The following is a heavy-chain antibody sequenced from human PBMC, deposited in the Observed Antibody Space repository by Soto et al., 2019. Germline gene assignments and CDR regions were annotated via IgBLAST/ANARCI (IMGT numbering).Heavy chain of an antibody. V-gene: IGHV1-69*19. CDR2: ISPMFGAA. Sequence: QVQLVQSGAEMKKPGSSGKVSCQSSGGTFNTYAMNWVRQAPGQGPEWMGDISPMFGAANYAPRFQGRVTITADESTGTSYMQLSSLTSEDTAVYFCGREVQVHTPAFVYWGHGTLVTVSS. D-gene: IGHD3-10*01. CDR3: GREVQVHTPAFVY. J-gene: IGHJ4*01. CDR1: GGTFNTYA.